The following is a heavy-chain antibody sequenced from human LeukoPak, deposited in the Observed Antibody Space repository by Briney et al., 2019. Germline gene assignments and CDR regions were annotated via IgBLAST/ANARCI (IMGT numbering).Heavy chain of an antibody. CDR2: IKSKTDGGTT. CDR1: GFTFSNAW. V-gene: IGHV3-15*01. CDR3: TTHTSFHYDILTGYYYYYGMDV. D-gene: IGHD3-9*01. Sequence: GGSLRLSCAASGFTFSNAWMSWVRQAPGKGLEWVGRIKSKTDGGTTDYAAPVKGRFTISRDDSKNTLYLQMNSLKTEDTAVYYCTTHTSFHYDILTGYYYYYGMDVWGQGSTVTVSS. J-gene: IGHJ6*02.